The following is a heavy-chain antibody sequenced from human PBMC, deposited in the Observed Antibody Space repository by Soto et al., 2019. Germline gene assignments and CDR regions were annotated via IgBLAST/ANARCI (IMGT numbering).Heavy chain of an antibody. CDR3: AKEGTTTSYYYYGMDV. CDR2: ISGSGGST. J-gene: IGHJ6*02. CDR1: GFTFSSYA. Sequence: PGGSLRLSCAASGFTFSSYAMSWVRQAPGKGLEWVSAISGSGGSTYYADSVKGRFTISRDNSKNTLYLQMNSLRAEDTAVYYCAKEGTTTSYYYYGMDVWGQGTTVTVSS. D-gene: IGHD1-26*01. V-gene: IGHV3-23*01.